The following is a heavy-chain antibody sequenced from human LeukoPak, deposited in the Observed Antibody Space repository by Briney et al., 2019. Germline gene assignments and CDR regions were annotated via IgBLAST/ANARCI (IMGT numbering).Heavy chain of an antibody. D-gene: IGHD2-8*02. V-gene: IGHV5-51*01. Sequence: GESLKISCKGSGYSFTSYWIAWVRHMPGKGLEWMGIIYPGDSDPRYSPSFQGQVTISADKSISTAYLQWSSLKASDTAMYYCARRAPYCTGGYCYFDYWGQGTLVTVSS. CDR3: ARRAPYCTGGYCYFDY. J-gene: IGHJ4*02. CDR2: IYPGDSDP. CDR1: GYSFTSYW.